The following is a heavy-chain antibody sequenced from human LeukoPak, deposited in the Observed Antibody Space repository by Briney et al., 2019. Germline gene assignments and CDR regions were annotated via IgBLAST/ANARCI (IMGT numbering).Heavy chain of an antibody. CDR1: GFTFSSYW. CDR2: IKQDGSEK. V-gene: IGHV3-7*01. CDR3: ARWDFWSGSRWFDP. Sequence: GGSLRLSCAASGFTFSSYWMSWVRQAPGKGLEWVANIKQDGSEKYYVDSVKGRFTISRDNAKNSLYLQMNSLRAEDTAVYYCARWDFWSGSRWFDPWGQGTLVTVSS. J-gene: IGHJ5*02. D-gene: IGHD3-3*01.